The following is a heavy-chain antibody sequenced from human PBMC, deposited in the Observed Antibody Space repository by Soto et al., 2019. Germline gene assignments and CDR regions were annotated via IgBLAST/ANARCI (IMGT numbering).Heavy chain of an antibody. J-gene: IGHJ3*02. CDR3: AKGEQGALDI. CDR1: GFTFRHYA. CDR2: VIDSGGST. V-gene: IGHV3-23*01. Sequence: EVQLLESGGGLVQPGGSLRLSCAASGFTFRHYAMSWVRQAPGKGLEWVSCVIDSGGSTDYADSVKGRFTIFRDNSKSTLYLQMNSLTADDTAVYYCAKGEQGALDIWGQGTMVTVSS.